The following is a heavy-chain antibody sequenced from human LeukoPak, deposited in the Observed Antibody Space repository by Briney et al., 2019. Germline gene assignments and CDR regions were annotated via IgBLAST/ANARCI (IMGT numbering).Heavy chain of an antibody. CDR3: ARAWSTCCYFDY. V-gene: IGHV3-21*01. Sequence: PGGSLRLSCAASGFTFSSYSMNWVRQAPGKGLEWVSSISSSSSYIYYADSVKGRFTISRDNAKNSLYLQMNTLRAEDTAVYYCARAWSTCCYFDYWGQGTLVTVSS. D-gene: IGHD3-3*01. J-gene: IGHJ4*02. CDR2: ISSSSSYI. CDR1: GFTFSSYS.